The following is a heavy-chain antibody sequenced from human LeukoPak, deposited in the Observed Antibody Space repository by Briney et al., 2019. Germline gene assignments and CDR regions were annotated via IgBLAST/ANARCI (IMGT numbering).Heavy chain of an antibody. CDR3: ARVGRWFPGIAAAGNAEYFQH. CDR1: GGSISSYY. V-gene: IGHV4-4*07. J-gene: IGHJ1*01. D-gene: IGHD6-13*01. Sequence: SETLSLTCTVSGGSISSYYWSWIRQPAGKGLEWIGRIYTSGSTNYNPSLKSRVTMSVDTSKNQFSLKLSSVTAADTAVYYCARVGRWFPGIAAAGNAEYFQHWGQGTLVTVSS. CDR2: IYTSGST.